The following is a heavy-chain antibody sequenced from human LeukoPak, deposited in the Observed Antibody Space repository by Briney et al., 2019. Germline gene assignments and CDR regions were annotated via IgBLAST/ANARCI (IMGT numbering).Heavy chain of an antibody. CDR3: AKDSRDIVVVPAAILLGYIDY. V-gene: IGHV3-23*01. J-gene: IGHJ4*02. Sequence: GGSLRLSCAASGFTFSSYAMSWVRQAPGKGLEWVSAISGSGGSTYYADSVKGRFTISRDNSKNTLYLQMNSLRAEDTAVYYCAKDSRDIVVVPAAILLGYIDYWGQGTLVTVSS. CDR2: ISGSGGST. CDR1: GFTFSSYA. D-gene: IGHD2-2*02.